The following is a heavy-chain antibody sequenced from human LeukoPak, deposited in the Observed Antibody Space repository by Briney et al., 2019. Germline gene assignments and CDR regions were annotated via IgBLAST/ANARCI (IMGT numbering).Heavy chain of an antibody. CDR1: GGTFSSYA. J-gene: IGHJ5*02. CDR3: ARAGYCSSTSCRAYWFDP. V-gene: IGHV1-69*01. D-gene: IGHD2-2*01. CDR2: IIPIFGTA. Sequence: SSVKVSCKASGGTFSSYAISWVRQAPGQGLEWMGGIIPIFGTANYAQKFQGRVTIAADESTSTAYMELSSLRSEDTAVYYCARAGYCSSTSCRAYWFDPWGQGTLVTVSS.